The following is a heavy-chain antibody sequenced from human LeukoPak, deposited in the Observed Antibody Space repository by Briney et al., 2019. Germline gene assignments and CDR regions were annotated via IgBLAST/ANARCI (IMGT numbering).Heavy chain of an antibody. CDR2: IYYSGST. CDR3: ARLYYDILTGYLFDY. CDR1: GGSFSSYY. Sequence: SETQSLTCTVSGGSFSSYYWSWIRQPPGKGLEWIGYIYYSGSTNYNPSLKSRVTISVDTSKNQFSLKLSSVTAADTAVYYCARLYYDILTGYLFDYWGQGTLVTVSS. J-gene: IGHJ4*02. D-gene: IGHD3-9*01. V-gene: IGHV4-59*08.